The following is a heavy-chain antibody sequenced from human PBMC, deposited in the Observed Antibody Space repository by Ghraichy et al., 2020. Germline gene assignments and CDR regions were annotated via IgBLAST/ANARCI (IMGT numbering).Heavy chain of an antibody. V-gene: IGHV3-30*02. CDR2: IRYEGRNK. Sequence: GSLRLSCAASRFNFSSFGMHWVRQAPGKGLEWVAFIRYEGRNKHYADSVKGRFTISRDNSKNTLYLQMKSLRTDDTAVYYCAREDCDYWGQGTLVTVSS. CDR1: RFNFSSFG. CDR3: AREDCDY. J-gene: IGHJ4*02.